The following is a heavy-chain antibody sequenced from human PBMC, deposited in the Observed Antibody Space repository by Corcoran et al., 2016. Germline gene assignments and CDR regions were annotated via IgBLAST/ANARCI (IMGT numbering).Heavy chain of an antibody. V-gene: IGHV3-15*01. CDR3: AGLWEDY. CDR2: IKSKTDGGTT. J-gene: IGHJ4*02. D-gene: IGHD1-26*01. Sequence: EVQLVESGGGLVKPGGSLRLSCAASGFTLRHAWMTWVRQAPGKGLEGVGRIKSKTDGGTTDYAAPVKGRFTITRDDSKNTLYLQLNSLKTEDTAVYYCAGLWEDYWGQGALVTVSS. CDR1: GFTLRHAW.